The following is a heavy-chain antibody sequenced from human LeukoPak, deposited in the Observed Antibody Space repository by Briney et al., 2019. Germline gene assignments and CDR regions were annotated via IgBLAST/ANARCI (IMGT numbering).Heavy chain of an antibody. CDR1: GFTFSSYG. D-gene: IGHD1-7*01. CDR3: TRAPTGTTGGF. J-gene: IGHJ4*02. V-gene: IGHV3-33*01. CDR2: IWNDGSNK. Sequence: GGSPRLSCAASGFTFSSYGMHWVRQAPGKGLEWVAVIWNDGSNKNYAESVKGRFTISRDNAKNSLYLQMNSLRAEDTAVYFCTRAPTGTTGGFWGRGTLVTVSS.